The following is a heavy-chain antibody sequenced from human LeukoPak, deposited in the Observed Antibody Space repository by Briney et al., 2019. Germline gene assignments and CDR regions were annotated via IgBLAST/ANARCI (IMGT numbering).Heavy chain of an antibody. Sequence: TGGSLRLSCAASGFTFSSYGMHWVRQAPGKGLEWVAIISYDGSNKYYAESVKGRFTISRDNSKNTLYLQMNSLRAEDTAIYYCAKDLVGVAHYYFDYWGQGTLVTVSS. CDR2: ISYDGSNK. J-gene: IGHJ4*02. CDR1: GFTFSSYG. V-gene: IGHV3-30*18. D-gene: IGHD2-15*01. CDR3: AKDLVGVAHYYFDY.